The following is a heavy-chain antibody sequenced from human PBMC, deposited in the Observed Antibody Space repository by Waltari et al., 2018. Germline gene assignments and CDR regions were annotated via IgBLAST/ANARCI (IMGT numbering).Heavy chain of an antibody. V-gene: IGHV6-1*01. CDR1: GDSVSSNRAA. D-gene: IGHD1-7*01. CDR2: TYYRSKWYN. CDR3: ARGYNWNYGDFDY. Sequence: QVQLQQSGPGLVKPSQTLSLTCAISGDSVSSNRAAWNLIRPSPSRGLEWLGRTYYRSKWYNDYAVSVKSRITINPDTSKNQFSLQLNSVTPEDTAVYYCARGYNWNYGDFDYWGQGTLVTVSS. J-gene: IGHJ4*02.